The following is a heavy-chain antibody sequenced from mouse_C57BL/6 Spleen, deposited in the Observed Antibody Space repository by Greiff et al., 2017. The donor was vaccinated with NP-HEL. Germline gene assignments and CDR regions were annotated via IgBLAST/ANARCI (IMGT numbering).Heavy chain of an antibody. D-gene: IGHD3-2*02. CDR1: GYSITSGYD. Sequence: EVQLVESGPGMVKPSQSLSLTCTVTGYSITSGYDWHWIRHFPGNKLEWMGYISYSGSTNYNPSFKSRTSITLDTSKSHFFLKLNSVTTEDTATYYCARLGSSGYYAMDYWGQGTSVTVSS. V-gene: IGHV3-1*01. CDR3: ARLGSSGYYAMDY. J-gene: IGHJ4*01. CDR2: ISYSGST.